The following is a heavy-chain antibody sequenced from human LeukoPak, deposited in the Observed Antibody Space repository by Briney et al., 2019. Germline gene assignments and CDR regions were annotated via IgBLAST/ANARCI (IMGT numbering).Heavy chain of an antibody. CDR2: IKQDGSEK. CDR3: ARSGYSSGWDRDLYDY. V-gene: IGHV3-7*03. CDR1: GFTFSSYW. D-gene: IGHD6-19*01. J-gene: IGHJ4*02. Sequence: GGSLRLSCAASGFTFSSYWMSWVRQAPGKGLEWVANIKQDGSEKYYVDSVKGRFTIPRDNAKNSLYLQMNSLRAEDTAVYYCARSGYSSGWDRDLYDYWGQGTLVTVSS.